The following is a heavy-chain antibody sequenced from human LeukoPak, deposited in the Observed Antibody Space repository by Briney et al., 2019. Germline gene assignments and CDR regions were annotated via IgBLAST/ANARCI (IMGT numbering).Heavy chain of an antibody. CDR1: GFTFSSSW. Sequence: GGSLRLSCAVSGFTFSSSWMHWVRQAPGKGLEWVANIKQDGSEKYYVDSVKGRFTIPRDNAKNSLYLQMNSLRAEGTAVYYCARDHDLGIWGQGTMVTVSS. CDR2: IKQDGSEK. CDR3: ARDHDLGI. D-gene: IGHD3-16*01. V-gene: IGHV3-7*01. J-gene: IGHJ3*02.